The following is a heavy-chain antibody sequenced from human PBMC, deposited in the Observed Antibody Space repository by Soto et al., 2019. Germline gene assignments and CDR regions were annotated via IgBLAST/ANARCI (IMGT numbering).Heavy chain of an antibody. CDR2: VSWDSGNR. CDR1: GFTFDDYT. CDR3: VKGASGAGFVFDL. V-gene: IGHV3-43*01. Sequence: PGGSLRLSCAASGFTFDDYTMHWVRQRPGKGLEWVSLVSWDSGNRIYADSVQGRFTISRDNSNSSLFLQMNSLRTEDSAVYFCVKGASGAGFVFDLWGLRTKLTV. J-gene: IGHJ3*01. D-gene: IGHD3-16*01.